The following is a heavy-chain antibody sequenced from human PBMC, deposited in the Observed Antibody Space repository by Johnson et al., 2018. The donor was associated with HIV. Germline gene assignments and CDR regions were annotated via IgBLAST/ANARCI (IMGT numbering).Heavy chain of an antibody. Sequence: VQLVESGGGVVQPGRSLRLSCAASGFTFSSYAMSWVRQAPGKGLEWVSTISGSGGTTYYADSVQRPFTISRDNSKNTLYLQMNSLRAEDTAVYYCAREGAWEVRPGAFDIWGQGTMVTVSS. V-gene: IGHV3-23*04. CDR2: ISGSGGTT. J-gene: IGHJ3*02. CDR1: GFTFSSYA. CDR3: AREGAWEVRPGAFDI. D-gene: IGHD1-26*01.